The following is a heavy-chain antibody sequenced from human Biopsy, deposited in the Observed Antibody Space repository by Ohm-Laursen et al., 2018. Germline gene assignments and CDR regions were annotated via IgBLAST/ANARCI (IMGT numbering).Heavy chain of an antibody. V-gene: IGHV3-53*01. J-gene: IGHJ4*02. CDR1: GLTVSTTY. CDR3: ARGGIVSVHSYGRMGLFYFDS. Sequence: GSLRLSCSASGLTVSTTYMSWVRQAPGKGLEWVSIIYLDGNTYYTDSVKGRFTLSRDTSNNLMFLQMDSLRADDTAVYYCARGGIVSVHSYGRMGLFYFDSWGQGILVTVAS. CDR2: IYLDGNT. D-gene: IGHD5-18*01.